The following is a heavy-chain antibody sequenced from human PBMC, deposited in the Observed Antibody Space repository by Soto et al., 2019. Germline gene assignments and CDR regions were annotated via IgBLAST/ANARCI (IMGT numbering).Heavy chain of an antibody. CDR3: ARNLYTTVRGGDV. D-gene: IGHD3-10*01. V-gene: IGHV3-74*03. CDR1: GFALSNYW. Sequence: GGSLRLSCTASGFALSNYWMHWVRQAPGKGPVWVSRINTDGTSTTYADSVKGRFTISRDNAKNTLYLQMNSLRTGDTAVYYCARNLYTTVRGGDVWGKGTTVTVSP. J-gene: IGHJ6*04. CDR2: INTDGTST.